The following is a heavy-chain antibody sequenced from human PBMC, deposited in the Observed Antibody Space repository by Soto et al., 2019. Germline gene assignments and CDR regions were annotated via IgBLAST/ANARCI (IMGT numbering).Heavy chain of an antibody. V-gene: IGHV3-73*01. CDR3: TRHGGVIVTFDY. J-gene: IGHJ4*02. Sequence: PGGSLRLSCAASGFTFSGSAMHWVRQASGKGLEWVGRTRSKANSYATAYAASVKGRFTISRDDSKNTAYLQMNSLKTEDTAVYYCTRHGGVIVTFDYWGQGTLVTVSS. D-gene: IGHD3-16*02. CDR2: TRSKANSYAT. CDR1: GFTFSGSA.